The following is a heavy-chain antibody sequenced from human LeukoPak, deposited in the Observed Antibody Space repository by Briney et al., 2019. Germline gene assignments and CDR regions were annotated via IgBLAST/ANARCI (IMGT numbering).Heavy chain of an antibody. CDR1: GFTFSGFG. CDR2: VRYDGRNE. V-gene: IGHV3-30*02. Sequence: PGGSLRLSCAASGFTFSGFGMHWFRQAPGKGLEWVAFVRYDGRNEWYADSVKGRFTISKNTSTNTLFLQMNSLRVADTAVYYCAKGGYGSLYFDYWGQGTLVTVSS. D-gene: IGHD4-17*01. J-gene: IGHJ4*02. CDR3: AKGGYGSLYFDY.